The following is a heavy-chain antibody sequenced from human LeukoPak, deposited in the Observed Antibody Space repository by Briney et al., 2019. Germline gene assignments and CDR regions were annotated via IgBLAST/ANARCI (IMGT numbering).Heavy chain of an antibody. CDR2: ISGSGGST. Sequence: GGSLRLSCAASGFTFSNYWMSWVRQAPGKGLEWVSAISGSGGSTYYADSVKGRFTISRDNSKNTLYLQMNSLRAEDTAVYYCAKRYYDILTGYLPGYFQHWGQGTLVTVSS. V-gene: IGHV3-23*01. D-gene: IGHD3-9*01. CDR3: AKRYYDILTGYLPGYFQH. CDR1: GFTFSNYW. J-gene: IGHJ1*01.